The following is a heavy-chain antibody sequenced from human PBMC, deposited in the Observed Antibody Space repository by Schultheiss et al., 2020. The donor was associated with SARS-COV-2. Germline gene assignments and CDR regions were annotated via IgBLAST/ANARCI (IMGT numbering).Heavy chain of an antibody. J-gene: IGHJ3*02. CDR2: IYYSGST. Sequence: SETLSLTCTVSGGSISSGGYYWSWIRQPPGKGLEWIGYIYYSGSTNYNPSLKSRVTISVDTSKNQFSLKLSSVTAADTAVYYCARETRSSSGWYRGAFDIWGQGTMVTVSS. V-gene: IGHV4-61*08. D-gene: IGHD6-19*01. CDR1: GGSISSGGYY. CDR3: ARETRSSSGWYRGAFDI.